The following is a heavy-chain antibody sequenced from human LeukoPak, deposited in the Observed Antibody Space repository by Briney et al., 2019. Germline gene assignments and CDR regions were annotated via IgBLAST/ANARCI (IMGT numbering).Heavy chain of an antibody. CDR2: IYYSGST. D-gene: IGHD1-26*01. CDR3: ARVARGLYYFDY. CDR1: GGSVRSGSYY. J-gene: IGHJ4*02. Sequence: SETLSLTCTVSGGSVRSGSYYWSWIRQPPGKGLEWIGYIYYSGSTNYNPSLKSRVTISVDTSKNQFSLKLSSVTAADTAVYYCARVARGLYYFDYWGQGTLVTVSS. V-gene: IGHV4-61*01.